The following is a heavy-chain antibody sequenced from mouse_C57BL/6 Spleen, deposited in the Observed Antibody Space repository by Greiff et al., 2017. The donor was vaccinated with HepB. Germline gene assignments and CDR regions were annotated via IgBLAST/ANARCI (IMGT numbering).Heavy chain of an antibody. D-gene: IGHD2-12*01. J-gene: IGHJ4*01. Sequence: VQLQRSGAELVRPGTSVKVSCKASGYAFTNYLIEWVKQRPGQGLEWIGVINPGSGGTNYNEKFKGKATLTADKSSSTAYMQLSSLTSEDSAVYFCARSDDLYAMDYWGQGTSVTVSS. CDR3: ARSDDLYAMDY. CDR1: GYAFTNYL. CDR2: INPGSGGT. V-gene: IGHV1-54*01.